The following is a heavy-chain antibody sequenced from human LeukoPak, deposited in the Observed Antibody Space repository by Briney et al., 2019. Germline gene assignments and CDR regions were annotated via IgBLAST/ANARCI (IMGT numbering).Heavy chain of an antibody. CDR2: INPTGGST. CDR3: ARGRVTAADGFDI. D-gene: IGHD2-21*02. CDR1: GYTFTIYF. Sequence: ASVTVSCTASGYTFTIYFIHCVRQALGEGPEWMGIINPTGGSTRYAQKFQGRVTMTRDTSTSTVYMELSSLRSEDTAVYYCARGRVTAADGFDIWGQGTTVIVSS. J-gene: IGHJ3*02. V-gene: IGHV1-46*01.